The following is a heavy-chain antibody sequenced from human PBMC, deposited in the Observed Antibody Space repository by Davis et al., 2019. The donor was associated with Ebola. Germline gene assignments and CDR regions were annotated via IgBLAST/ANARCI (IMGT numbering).Heavy chain of an antibody. CDR1: GYTFTSYA. D-gene: IGHD4-17*01. CDR3: ARGKATVTNGYYYYGMDV. J-gene: IGHJ6*02. Sequence: SVKVSCKASGYTFTSYAISWVRQAPGQGLEWMGGIIPIFGTANYAQKFQGRVTITADKSTSTAYMELSSLRSEDTAVYYCARGKATVTNGYYYYGMDVWGQGTTVTVSS. V-gene: IGHV1-69*06. CDR2: IIPIFGTA.